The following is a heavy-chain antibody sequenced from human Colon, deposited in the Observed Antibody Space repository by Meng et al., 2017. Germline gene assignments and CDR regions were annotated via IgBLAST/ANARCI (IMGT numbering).Heavy chain of an antibody. CDR3: ARMSVGAKRGRDY. D-gene: IGHD1-26*01. V-gene: IGHV4/OR15-8*02. CDR2: IYHSVTT. Sequence: GPGSSSPAGPHPVTLRVSFGSVNRTGWWTYVPQPPGKGLEWIGDIYHSVTTMSNPSLKSRLSMSIDKSLNQFSLELTSVTAADTAVYYCARMSVGAKRGRDYWGQGTLVTVSS. J-gene: IGHJ4*02. CDR1: FGSVNRTGW.